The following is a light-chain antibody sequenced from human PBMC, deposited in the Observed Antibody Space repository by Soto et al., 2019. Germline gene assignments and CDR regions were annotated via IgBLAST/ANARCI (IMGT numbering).Light chain of an antibody. Sequence: EIVLTQSPATLSLSPGEGATLSCRASQSVNGYLAWYQQKPGQAPRLLIYDASSRAIGTPARFIGSGSGTDFSLTIRSLQPEASAVYYCQQRSNWPPGYTFGQGTKLEIK. CDR1: QSVNGY. CDR3: QQRSNWPPGYT. V-gene: IGKV3-11*01. CDR2: DAS. J-gene: IGKJ2*01.